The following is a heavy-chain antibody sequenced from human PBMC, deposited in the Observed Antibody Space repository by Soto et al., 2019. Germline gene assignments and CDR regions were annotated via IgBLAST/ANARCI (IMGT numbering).Heavy chain of an antibody. CDR2: FDPEDGET. CDR1: GYTLTELS. CDR3: ATAGGMWFGSLFDY. Sequence: ASVKVSCKVSGYTLTELSMHWVRQAPGKGLEWMGGFDPEDGETIYAQKFQGRVTMTEDTSTDTAYMELSSLRSEDTAVYYCATAGGMWFGSLFDYWGQGTLVTVSS. J-gene: IGHJ4*02. V-gene: IGHV1-24*01. D-gene: IGHD3-10*01.